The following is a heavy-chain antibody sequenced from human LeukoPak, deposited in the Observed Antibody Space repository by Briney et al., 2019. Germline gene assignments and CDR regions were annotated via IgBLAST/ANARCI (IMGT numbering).Heavy chain of an antibody. V-gene: IGHV3-21*01. CDR2: ISTSGSYI. D-gene: IGHD3-10*01. CDR1: GLTFSNYN. Sequence: PGGSLRLSCAASGLTFSNYNMNWVRQAPGKGLEWVSSISTSGSYIYYANSMKGRFTISRDNAKNSLYLQMNSLRVEDSAVYYCATHLIHYYASGAKTWGQGTLVTVSS. J-gene: IGHJ5*02. CDR3: ATHLIHYYASGAKT.